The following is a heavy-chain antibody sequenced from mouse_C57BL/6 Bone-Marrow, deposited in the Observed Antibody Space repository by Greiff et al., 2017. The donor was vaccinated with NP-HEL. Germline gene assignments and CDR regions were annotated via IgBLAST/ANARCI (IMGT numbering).Heavy chain of an antibody. Sequence: QVQLQQPGAELVRPGTSVKLSCKASGYTFTSYWMHWVKQRPGQGLEWIGVIDPSDSYTNYNQKFKGKATLTVDTSSSTAYMQRSSLTSEDSAVYYCARLPDGYYPAWFAYWGQGTLVTVSA. V-gene: IGHV1-59*01. CDR1: GYTFTSYW. J-gene: IGHJ3*01. CDR2: IDPSDSYT. CDR3: ARLPDGYYPAWFAY. D-gene: IGHD2-3*01.